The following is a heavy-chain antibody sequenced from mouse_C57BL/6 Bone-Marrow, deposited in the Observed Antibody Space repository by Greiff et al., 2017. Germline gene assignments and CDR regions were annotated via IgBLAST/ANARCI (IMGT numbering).Heavy chain of an antibody. J-gene: IGHJ2*01. Sequence: DVKLVESGGGLVQPGGSLSLSCAASGFTFTDYYMSWVRQPPGKALEWLGFIRNKANGYTTEYSASVKGRFTISRDNSQSILYLQMNALRAEDSATYYCARWRDGPVDYWGQGTTLTVSS. CDR3: ARWRDGPVDY. V-gene: IGHV7-3*01. CDR1: GFTFTDYY. CDR2: IRNKANGYTT. D-gene: IGHD2-3*01.